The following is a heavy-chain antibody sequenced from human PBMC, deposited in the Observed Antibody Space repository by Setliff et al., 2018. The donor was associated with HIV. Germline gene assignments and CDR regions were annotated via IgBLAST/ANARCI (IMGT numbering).Heavy chain of an antibody. Sequence: ASVKVSCKASGYTMSNYGISWVRQAPGQGLEWMGWISAYNGDTNYAQKFQGRVSLTTDTSKNTAYMELRSLRPDDTAVYYCTRDEFYYGSGNYYKADYFDPWGQGTLVTVSS. CDR2: ISAYNGDT. V-gene: IGHV1-18*01. D-gene: IGHD3-10*01. J-gene: IGHJ5*02. CDR1: GYTMSNYG. CDR3: TRDEFYYGSGNYYKADYFDP.